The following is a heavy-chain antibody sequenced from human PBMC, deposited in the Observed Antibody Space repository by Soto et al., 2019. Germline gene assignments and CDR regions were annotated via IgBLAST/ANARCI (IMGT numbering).Heavy chain of an antibody. CDR2: ISSGGST. CDR1: GLTVSNLY. CDR3: ARDTLGGTYDFLH. J-gene: IGHJ4*02. V-gene: IGHV3-66*01. D-gene: IGHD3-3*01. Sequence: EVQLVESGGGLVQPGGSLRLSCAASGLTVSNLYMTWVRQAPGKGLQWVAVISSGGSTYYADSVKGRFTISRDNYKNTLYLEMNSRIDEDTAVYYCARDTLGGTYDFLHGGQGTLVTVSS.